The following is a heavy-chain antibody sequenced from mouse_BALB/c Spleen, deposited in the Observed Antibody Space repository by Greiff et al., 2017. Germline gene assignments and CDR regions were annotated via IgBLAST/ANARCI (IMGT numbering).Heavy chain of an antibody. CDR3: ARSYYGSSDYAMDY. V-gene: IGHV1-7*01. CDR1: GYTFTSYW. D-gene: IGHD1-1*01. J-gene: IGHJ4*01. CDR2: INPSTGYT. Sequence: QVQLQQSGAELAKPGASVKMSCKASGYTFTSYWMHWVKQRPGQGLEWIGYINPSTGYTEYNQKFKDKATLTADKSSSTAYMQLSSLTSEDSAVYYCARSYYGSSDYAMDYLGQGTSVTVSS.